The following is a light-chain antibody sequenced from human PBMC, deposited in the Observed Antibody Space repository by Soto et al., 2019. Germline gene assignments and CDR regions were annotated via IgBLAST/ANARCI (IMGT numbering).Light chain of an antibody. Sequence: QLVLTQSPSASASLGAAVNLTCTLSSGHTYYTIAWHQQQPEKGPRYLMRLNSDGDYMKGDGIPDRFSGSSSGAERYLIISSLQSEDEADYYCQTWGSGIVVFGGGTKVTVL. CDR2: LNSDGDY. CDR3: QTWGSGIVV. J-gene: IGLJ2*01. V-gene: IGLV4-69*01. CDR1: SGHTYYT.